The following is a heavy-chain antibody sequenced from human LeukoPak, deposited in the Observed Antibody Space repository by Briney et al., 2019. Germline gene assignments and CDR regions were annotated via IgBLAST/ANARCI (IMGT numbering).Heavy chain of an antibody. CDR2: IYTSGST. V-gene: IGHV4-4*07. Sequence: PSETLSLTCTVSGGSINTYYWGWIRQPSGKGLEWIGRIYTSGSTNYNPSLKSRVTMSVDTSKNQFSLKLSSVTAADTAVYYCARDRYCSGGSCYQATFDPWGQGTLVTVSS. CDR3: ARDRYCSGGSCYQATFDP. D-gene: IGHD2-15*01. CDR1: GGSINTYY. J-gene: IGHJ5*02.